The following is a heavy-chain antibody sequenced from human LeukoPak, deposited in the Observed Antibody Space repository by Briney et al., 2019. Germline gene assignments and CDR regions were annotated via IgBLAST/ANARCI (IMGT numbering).Heavy chain of an antibody. Sequence: GGSLRLSCAASGFTFSSYSMNWVRQAPGNGLEWVSSISSSSSYIYYADSVKGRFTISRDNAKTSLYLQMNSLRAEDTAVYYCARGLGYCTNGVCSDNDYWGQGTLVTVSS. D-gene: IGHD2-8*01. CDR2: ISSSSSYI. CDR3: ARGLGYCTNGVCSDNDY. CDR1: GFTFSSYS. J-gene: IGHJ4*02. V-gene: IGHV3-21*01.